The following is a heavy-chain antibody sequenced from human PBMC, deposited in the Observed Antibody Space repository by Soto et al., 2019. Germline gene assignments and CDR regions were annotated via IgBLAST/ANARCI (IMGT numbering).Heavy chain of an antibody. CDR1: GLTCSSHS. CDR3: ATISGSGREAALDI. D-gene: IGHD3-10*01. V-gene: IGHV3-48*01. Sequence: GGSLRPSWAASGLTCSSHSISWVRQAPGKGLEWVSYISSDSSTIFYSDSVKGRFTISRDNAKNSLYLQMNSLRAEDTAVYYCATISGSGREAALDIWGQGTMVTVSS. J-gene: IGHJ3*02. CDR2: ISSDSSTI.